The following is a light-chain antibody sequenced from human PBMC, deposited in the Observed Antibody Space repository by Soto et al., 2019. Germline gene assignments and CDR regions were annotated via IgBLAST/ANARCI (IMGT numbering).Light chain of an antibody. CDR2: GAS. J-gene: IGKJ1*01. Sequence: IVLTQSPATLSVSPGERATLSCRASQSVSSNLAWHLQRPGQAPRLLIYGASSRATGIPDRFSGGGSGTDFTLTISSLEPEDSAVYYCQQCTNWPWTFGQGTKVDI. V-gene: IGKV3D-15*01. CDR3: QQCTNWPWT. CDR1: QSVSSN.